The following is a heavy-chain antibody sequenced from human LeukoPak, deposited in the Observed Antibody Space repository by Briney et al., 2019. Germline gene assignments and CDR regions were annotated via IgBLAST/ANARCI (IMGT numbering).Heavy chain of an antibody. V-gene: IGHV4-34*01. CDR2: INHSGST. D-gene: IGHD3-3*01. Sequence: GSLRLSCAASGFTFSHYNMNWVRQPPGKGLEWIGEINHSGSTNYNPSLKSRVTISVDTSKNQFSLKLSSVTAADTAVYYCARRGGRGYFDYWGQGTLVTVSS. CDR1: GFTFSHYN. CDR3: ARRGGRGYFDY. J-gene: IGHJ4*02.